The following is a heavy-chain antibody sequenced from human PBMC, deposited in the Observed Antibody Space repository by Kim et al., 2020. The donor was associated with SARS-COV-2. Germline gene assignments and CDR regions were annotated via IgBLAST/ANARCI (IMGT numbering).Heavy chain of an antibody. D-gene: IGHD4-17*01. V-gene: IGHV4-31*03. J-gene: IGHJ2*01. CDR1: GGSISSGGYY. CDR2: IYYSGST. CDR3: ARPTVTSWYFDL. Sequence: SETLSLTCTVSGGSISSGGYYWSWIRQHPGKGLEWIGYIYYSGSTYYNPSLKSRVTISVDTSKNQFSLKLSSVTAADTAVYYCARPTVTSWYFDLWGRGTLVTVSS.